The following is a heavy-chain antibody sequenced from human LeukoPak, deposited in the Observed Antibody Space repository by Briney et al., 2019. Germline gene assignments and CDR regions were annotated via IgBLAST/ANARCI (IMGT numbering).Heavy chain of an antibody. CDR1: GGTFSSYA. CDR3: ARDGSSGYYHY. Sequence: SVKVSCKSSGGTFSSYAISWVRQAPGQGLEWMGRIIPILGIANYAQKFQGTVTITADQCTSTAYMELRSLRPEDTVLYYCARDGSSGYYHYWGQGTLVTVSS. CDR2: IIPILGIA. J-gene: IGHJ4*02. V-gene: IGHV1-69*04. D-gene: IGHD3-22*01.